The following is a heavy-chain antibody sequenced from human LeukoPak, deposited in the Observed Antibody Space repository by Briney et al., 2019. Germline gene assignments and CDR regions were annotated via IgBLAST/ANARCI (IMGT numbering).Heavy chain of an antibody. CDR3: ARDFGSTTVAPDYFDY. D-gene: IGHD4-17*01. J-gene: IGHJ4*02. CDR2: ITRSGSDK. Sequence: SGGSLRLSCAASGFTFSSSEMNWVRQAPRKGLEWVSYITRSGSDKHYADSVKGRFTISRDNAKNSLYLQMNSLRAEDTAVYYCARDFGSTTVAPDYFDYWGQGTLVTVSS. CDR1: GFTFSSSE. V-gene: IGHV3-48*03.